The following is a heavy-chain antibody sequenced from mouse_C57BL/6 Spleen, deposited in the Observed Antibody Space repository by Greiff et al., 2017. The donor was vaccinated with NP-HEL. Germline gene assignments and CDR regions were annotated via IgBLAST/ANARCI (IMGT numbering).Heavy chain of an antibody. D-gene: IGHD4-1*01. Sequence: QVQLLQSGPELVKPGASVKISCKASGYAFSSSWMNWVKQRPGKGLEWIGRIYPGDGDTNYNGKFKGKATLTADKSSSTAYMQLSSLTSEDSAVYFCARGEDNWDPFAYWGQGTLVTVSA. J-gene: IGHJ3*01. V-gene: IGHV1-82*01. CDR2: IYPGDGDT. CDR1: GYAFSSSW. CDR3: ARGEDNWDPFAY.